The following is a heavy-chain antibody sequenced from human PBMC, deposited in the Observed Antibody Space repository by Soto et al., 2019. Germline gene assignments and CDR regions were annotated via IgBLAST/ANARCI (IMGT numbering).Heavy chain of an antibody. J-gene: IGHJ5*02. D-gene: IGHD2-2*01. CDR2: IYSGGST. CDR3: ARVGCGSSTSCYVGWFDP. CDR1: GFTVSSNY. Sequence: EVQLVESGGGLVQPGGSLRLSCAASGFTVSSNYMSWVRQAPGKGLEWVSVIYSGGSTYYADSVKGRFTISRHNSKNTLYLQMNSLRAEDTAVYYCARVGCGSSTSCYVGWFDPWGQGTLVTVSS. V-gene: IGHV3-53*04.